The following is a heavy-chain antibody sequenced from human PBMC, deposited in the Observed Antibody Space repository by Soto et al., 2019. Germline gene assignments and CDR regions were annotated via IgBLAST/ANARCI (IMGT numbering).Heavy chain of an antibody. CDR2: INPNDGGT. Sequence: ASVKVSCKSSGYTFTNYFRQWLRQAPGQGLEWMGWINPNDGGTNYAQKFQGRVAVTSDTSISTAYMELSSLTSDDTAVYYCARDTWDYVGVSLDYRCQPILVSGSS. D-gene: IGHD3-16*01. CDR1: GYTFTNYF. J-gene: IGHJ4*02. V-gene: IGHV1-2*02. CDR3: ARDTWDYVGVSLDY.